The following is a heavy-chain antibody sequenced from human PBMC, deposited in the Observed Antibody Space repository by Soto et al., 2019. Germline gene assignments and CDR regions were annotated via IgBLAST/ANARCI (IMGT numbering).Heavy chain of an antibody. J-gene: IGHJ6*03. V-gene: IGHV1-8*01. CDR3: ATGRRDYYYIGV. D-gene: IGHD1-1*01. CDR1: GDTFNSYE. CDR2: MNPNSGNT. Sequence: ASVKATCKASGDTFNSYEMSWVRQATGQGLEWMGWMNPNSGNTDYVQKFQGRVTMTRNTSLSTAYMELSSLRSEDTAVYYCATGRRDYYYIGVWGKGTTVSVSS.